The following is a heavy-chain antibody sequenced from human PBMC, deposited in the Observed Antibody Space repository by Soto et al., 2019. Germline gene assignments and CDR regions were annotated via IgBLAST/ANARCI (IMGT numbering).Heavy chain of an antibody. V-gene: IGHV3-64*01. D-gene: IGHD5-12*01. J-gene: IGHJ4*02. CDR2: ISSNGGST. CDR1: GFTFSSYA. CDR3: ARDLSAGYSGYTYYFDY. Sequence: PGGSLRLSCAASGFTFSSYAMHWVRQAPGKGLEYVSAISSNGGSTYYANSVKGRFTISRDNSKNTPYLQMGSLRAEDMAVYYCARDLSAGYSGYTYYFDYWGQGTLVTVSS.